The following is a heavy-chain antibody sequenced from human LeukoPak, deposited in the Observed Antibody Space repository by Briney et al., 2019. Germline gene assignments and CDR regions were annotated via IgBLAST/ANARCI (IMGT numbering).Heavy chain of an antibody. CDR3: ARLGIQLWSDYFDY. CDR1: GGSISSSSYY. J-gene: IGHJ4*02. V-gene: IGHV4-39*01. D-gene: IGHD5-18*01. CDR2: IYYSGST. Sequence: PSETLSLTCTVSGGSISSSSYYWGWIRQPPGKGRGWIVNIYYSGSTYYHPSLKSRVTISVDTSKNQFSLKLSSVTAADTAVYYCARLGIQLWSDYFDYWGQGTLVTVSS.